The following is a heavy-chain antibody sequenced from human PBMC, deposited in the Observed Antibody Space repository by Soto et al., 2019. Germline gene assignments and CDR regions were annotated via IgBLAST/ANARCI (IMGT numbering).Heavy chain of an antibody. V-gene: IGHV4-34*01. D-gene: IGHD3-9*01. CDR1: GGSFSGYY. Sequence: SETLSLTCAVYGGSFSGYYWSWIRQPPGKGLEWIGEINHSGSTNYNPSLKSRVTISVDTSKKQISLKLSSVTAADSAVYYCASGGWTYDILTGYYLWGQGTMVTVS. J-gene: IGHJ3*01. CDR3: ASGGWTYDILTGYYL. CDR2: INHSGST.